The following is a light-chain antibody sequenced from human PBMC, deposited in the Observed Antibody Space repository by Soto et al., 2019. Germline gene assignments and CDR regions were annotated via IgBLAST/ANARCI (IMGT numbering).Light chain of an antibody. V-gene: IGKV3-15*01. CDR3: QQYENRPLT. CDR2: DAS. Sequence: EIVMTQSPATLSVSPGERATLSCRASQSLTSNLAWYQQKPGQAPRLLIYDASTRATGIPDRFSGSGSGTEFTLTVSSLQSEEFEGDYCQQYENRPLTFGGGTKVDIK. J-gene: IGKJ4*02. CDR1: QSLTSN.